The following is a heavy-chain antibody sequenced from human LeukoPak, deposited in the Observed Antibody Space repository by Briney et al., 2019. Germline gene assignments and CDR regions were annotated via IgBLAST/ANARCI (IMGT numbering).Heavy chain of an antibody. CDR1: GGSISTYY. CDR3: ARWLYYYGSGSYLNWFDP. CDR2: IYYTGST. V-gene: IGHV4-59*01. Sequence: SETLSLTCTVSGGSISTYYWSWIRQPPGKGLEWIGYIYYTGSTSYNPSLKSRVTMSLDASKNQFSLELNSVTPADTAVYYCARWLYYYGSGSYLNWFDPWGQGTLVTVSS. D-gene: IGHD3-10*01. J-gene: IGHJ5*02.